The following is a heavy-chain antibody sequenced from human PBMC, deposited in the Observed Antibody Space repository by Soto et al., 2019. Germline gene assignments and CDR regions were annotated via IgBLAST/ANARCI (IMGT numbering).Heavy chain of an antibody. D-gene: IGHD3-22*01. CDR3: ARVATWAPYYYDSSPYTFEKWCDP. CDR1: GYSISSGYY. J-gene: IGHJ5*02. V-gene: IGHV4-38-2*01. CDR2: IYHGGST. Sequence: SETLSLTCAVSGYSISSGYYWGWLRQPPGKGLEWPGSIYHGGSTYYNPSLNSRVTLSIDMTNNHVSLILNSVTAADTAVYYCARVATWAPYYYDSSPYTFEKWCDPWGQGTRGTVSS.